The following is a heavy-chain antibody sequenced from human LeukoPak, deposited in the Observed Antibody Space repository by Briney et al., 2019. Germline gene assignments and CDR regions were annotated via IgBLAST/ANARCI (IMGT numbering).Heavy chain of an antibody. V-gene: IGHV3-9*01. Sequence: GGSLRLSCAAAGFTFDDYALHWVRQSPGKGLERGAGINWNSVGIGYADSLKGRFTISRDSSKNSLYLQVNSLTVKDTAFSYCAKAPGANYYDTHGFDFWGQGPLVTVSS. J-gene: IGHJ4*02. D-gene: IGHD3-22*01. CDR2: INWNSVGI. CDR3: AKAPGANYYDTHGFDF. CDR1: GFTFDDYA.